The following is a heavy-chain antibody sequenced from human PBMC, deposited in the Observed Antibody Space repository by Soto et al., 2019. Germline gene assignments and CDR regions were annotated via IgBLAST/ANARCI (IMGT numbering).Heavy chain of an antibody. V-gene: IGHV1-69*13. CDR3: ARAITYYYDSSGYYYYY. D-gene: IGHD3-22*01. CDR2: IIPIFGTA. CDR1: GGTFSSYA. Sequence: ASVKVSCKASGGTFSSYAISWVRQAPGQGLEWMGGIIPIFGTANYAQKFQGRVTITADESTSTAYMELSSLRSEDTAVYYCARAITYYYDSSGYYYYYWGQGTLVTVSS. J-gene: IGHJ4*02.